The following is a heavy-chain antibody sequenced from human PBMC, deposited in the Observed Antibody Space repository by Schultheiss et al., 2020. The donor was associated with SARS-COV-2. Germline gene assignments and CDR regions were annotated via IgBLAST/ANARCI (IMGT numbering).Heavy chain of an antibody. J-gene: IGHJ6*02. Sequence: SETLSLTCTVSGGSISSGDYYWSWIRQHPGEGLEWIGYIYYSGNTYYNPSLKSRLSISVDTSKNQFSLELTSLTPADTAVYYCAREFRYGMDVWGLGTAVTVSS. V-gene: IGHV4-30-4*08. CDR3: AREFRYGMDV. CDR2: IYYSGNT. CDR1: GGSISSGDYY.